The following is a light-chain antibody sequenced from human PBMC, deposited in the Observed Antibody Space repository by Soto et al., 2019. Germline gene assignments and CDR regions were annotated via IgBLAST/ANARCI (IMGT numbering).Light chain of an antibody. V-gene: IGKV1-5*01. CDR2: DVS. CDR1: QRISRW. CDR3: QQYSTHST. Sequence: DIQMTQSPSTLSATVGDRVTITCRASQRISRWLAWYQQKPGKAPKLLIYDVSNLQSGVPSRFSGSGSGTEFTLTIDSLQPDDFAIYHCQQYSTHSTFGQGTKLEIK. J-gene: IGKJ2*01.